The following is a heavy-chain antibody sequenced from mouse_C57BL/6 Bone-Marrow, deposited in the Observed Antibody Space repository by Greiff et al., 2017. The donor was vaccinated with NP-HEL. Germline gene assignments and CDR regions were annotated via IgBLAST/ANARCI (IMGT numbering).Heavy chain of an antibody. V-gene: IGHV15-2*01. CDR2: ILPSIGRT. J-gene: IGHJ1*03. CDR1: DSEVFPFAY. D-gene: IGHD2-2*01. Sequence: QVQLKQSGSELRSPGSSVKLSCKDFDSEVFPFAYISWVRQKPGHGFEWIGGILPSIGRTIYGEKFEDKATLDADTLSNTAYLELNSLTSEDSAIYYCAKSYGYHWYFDVWGTGTTVTVSS. CDR3: AKSYGYHWYFDV.